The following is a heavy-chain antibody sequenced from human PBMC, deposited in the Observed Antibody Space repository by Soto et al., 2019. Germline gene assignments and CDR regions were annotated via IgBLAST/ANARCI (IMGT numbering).Heavy chain of an antibody. CDR3: AKGTTIFGVVPNWFDP. D-gene: IGHD3-3*01. Sequence: DVQLLESGGGLVQPGGSLRLSCAASGFTFSSYAMSWVRQAPGKGLEWVSAISGSGGSTYYADSVKGRFTISRDNSKNTLYLQMNSLRAEDTAVYYCAKGTTIFGVVPNWFDPWGQGTLVTVSS. CDR1: GFTFSSYA. CDR2: ISGSGGST. J-gene: IGHJ5*02. V-gene: IGHV3-23*01.